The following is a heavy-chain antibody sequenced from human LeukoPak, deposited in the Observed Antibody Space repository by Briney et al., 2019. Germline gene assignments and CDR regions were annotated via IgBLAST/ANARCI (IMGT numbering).Heavy chain of an antibody. Sequence: PGGSLRLSCAASGFTFSSYAMHWVRQAPGKGLEWVAVISYDGSNKYYADSVKGRFTISRDNSKNTLYLQMNSLRAEDTAVYYCASIYGGGDCYSVDAFDIWGQGTMVTVSS. D-gene: IGHD2-21*02. CDR3: ASIYGGGDCYSVDAFDI. J-gene: IGHJ3*02. CDR1: GFTFSSYA. CDR2: ISYDGSNK. V-gene: IGHV3-30-3*01.